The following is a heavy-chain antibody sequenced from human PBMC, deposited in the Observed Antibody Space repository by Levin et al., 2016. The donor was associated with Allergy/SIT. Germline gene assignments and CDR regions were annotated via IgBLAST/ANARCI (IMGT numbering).Heavy chain of an antibody. J-gene: IGHJ6*02. Sequence: GGSLRLSCEGSGYIFTKYWISWVRQMPGKGLEWMGRVDPSDSYTSYSPSFQGHVTISADKSTTTAYIQWGSLKASDIAMYYCAREPPLELATIGGYGMDVWGQGTTVTVSS. V-gene: IGHV5-10-1*01. CDR3: AREPPLELATIGGYGMDV. CDR1: GYIFTKYW. D-gene: IGHD5-24*01. CDR2: VDPSDSYT.